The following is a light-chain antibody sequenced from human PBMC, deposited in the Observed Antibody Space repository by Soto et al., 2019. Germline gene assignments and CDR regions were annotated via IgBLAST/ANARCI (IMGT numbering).Light chain of an antibody. CDR1: SSNIGAGYD. J-gene: IGLJ2*01. CDR2: GNS. CDR3: QSYDSSLSGVV. Sequence: QSALTQPPSVSGAPGQRVTISCTGSSSNIGAGYDVHWYQQFPRTAPKLLIYGNSNRPSGVPDRFSGSKSGTSASLAITGLQAEDEADYYCQSYDSSLSGVVFGGGTKLTVL. V-gene: IGLV1-40*01.